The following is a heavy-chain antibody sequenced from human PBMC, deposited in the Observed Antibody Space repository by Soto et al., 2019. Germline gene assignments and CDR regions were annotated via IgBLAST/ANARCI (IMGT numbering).Heavy chain of an antibody. CDR1: GGSISSGGYY. CDR3: ARTYDILTGFPGY. CDR2: IYYSGST. J-gene: IGHJ4*02. Sequence: SETLSLTCTVSGGSISSGGYYWSWIRQHPGKGLEWIGYIYYSGSTYYNPSLKSRVTISVDTSKNQFSLKLSSVTAADTAVYYCARTYDILTGFPGYWGQGTLVTVSS. V-gene: IGHV4-31*03. D-gene: IGHD3-9*01.